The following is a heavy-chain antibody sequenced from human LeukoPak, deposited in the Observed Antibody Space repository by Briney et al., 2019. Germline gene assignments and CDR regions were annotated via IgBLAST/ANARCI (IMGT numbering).Heavy chain of an antibody. J-gene: IGHJ4*02. D-gene: IGHD5-12*01. CDR3: ASFGGYSGYEGS. V-gene: IGHV4-34*01. Sequence: SETLSLTCAVYGGSFSGYYWSWIRQPPGKGLEWIGEINHGGSTNYNPSLKSRVTISVDTSKNQFSLKLSSVTAADTAVYYCASFGGYSGYEGSWGQGTLVTVSS. CDR2: INHGGST. CDR1: GGSFSGYY.